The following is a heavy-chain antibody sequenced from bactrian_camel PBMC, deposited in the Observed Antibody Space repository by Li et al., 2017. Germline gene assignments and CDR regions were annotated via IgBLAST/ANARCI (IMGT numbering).Heavy chain of an antibody. CDR2: IGSAGIS. CDR1: GYVPSRYC. V-gene: IGHV3S53*01. CDR3: AADFLDSAYDDCDDEYDY. J-gene: IGHJ4*01. Sequence: HVQLVESGGGSVQVGGSLRLSCVASGYVPSRYCMGWFRQAPGKEREGVAAIGSAGISRYANSVKGRFTISQDNPSNTLYLQMDSLKPEDTAMYYCAADFLDSAYDDCDDEYDYWGQGTQVTVS. D-gene: IGHD4*01.